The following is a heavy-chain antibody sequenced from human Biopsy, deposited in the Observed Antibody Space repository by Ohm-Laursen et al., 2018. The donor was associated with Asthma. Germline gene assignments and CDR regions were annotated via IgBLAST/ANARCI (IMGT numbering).Heavy chain of an antibody. D-gene: IGHD4-17*01. V-gene: IGHV1/OR15-3*02. CDR3: ARGGYYGDRRYHDGMDV. CDR1: GYTFIGCH. Sequence: ASVKVSCNASGYTFIGCHIHWMRQAPGQGLEWMGWINAGNGNTKFSQKFQGRVTITADESTSTAYMELSSLRADDTAVYYCARGGYYGDRRYHDGMDVWGQGTTVTVSS. CDR2: INAGNGNT. J-gene: IGHJ6*02.